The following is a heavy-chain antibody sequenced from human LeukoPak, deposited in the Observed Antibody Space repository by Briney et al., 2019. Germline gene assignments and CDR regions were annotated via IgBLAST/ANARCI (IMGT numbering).Heavy chain of an antibody. CDR1: GGSFSGYY. CDR2: INHSGST. D-gene: IGHD5-24*01. V-gene: IGHV4-34*01. CDR3: ARDEMATTQGDDAFDI. Sequence: SETLSLTCAVYGGSFSGYYWSWIRQPPGKGLEWIGEINHSGSTNYNPSLKSRVTISVDTSKNQFSLKLSSVTAADTAVYYCARDEMATTQGDDAFDIWGQGTMVTVSS. J-gene: IGHJ3*02.